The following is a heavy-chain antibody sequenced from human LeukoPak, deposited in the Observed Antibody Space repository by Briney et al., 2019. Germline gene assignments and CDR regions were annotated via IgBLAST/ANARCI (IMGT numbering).Heavy chain of an antibody. CDR1: GFTFSGYW. V-gene: IGHV3-7*01. D-gene: IGHD3-16*02. J-gene: IGHJ4*02. CDR2: IKQDGSEK. Sequence: PGGSLRLSCAASGFTFSGYWMSWVRQAPGKGLEWVANIKQDGSEKYYVDSVKGRFTISRGNAKNSLYLQMNSLRAEDTAVYYCARLGFYDYVWGSYRYPDYWGQGTLVTVSS. CDR3: ARLGFYDYVWGSYRYPDY.